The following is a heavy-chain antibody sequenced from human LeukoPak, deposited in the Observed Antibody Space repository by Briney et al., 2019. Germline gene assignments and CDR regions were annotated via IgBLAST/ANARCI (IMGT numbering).Heavy chain of an antibody. Sequence: SETLSLTCTVSGGSISSYYWSWIRQPPGKGLEWIGYIYYSGSTNYNPSLKSRVTISVDTSKNQFSLKLSSVTAADTAVYYCAREDEGGYYFDYWGQGTLVTVSS. V-gene: IGHV4-59*01. D-gene: IGHD3-16*01. J-gene: IGHJ4*02. CDR3: AREDEGGYYFDY. CDR2: IYYSGST. CDR1: GGSISSYY.